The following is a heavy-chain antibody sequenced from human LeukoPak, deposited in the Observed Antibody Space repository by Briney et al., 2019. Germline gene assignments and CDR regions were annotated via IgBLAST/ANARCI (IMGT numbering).Heavy chain of an antibody. D-gene: IGHD2-15*01. CDR2: INHSGST. V-gene: IGHV4-34*01. Sequence: SETLSLTCAVYGGSFSVYYWSWIRQPPGKGLEWIGEINHSGSTNYNPSLKSRVTISVDTSKNQFSLKLSSVTAADTAVYYCARGSYCSGGSCYALLWYYGMDVWGQGTTVTVSS. CDR3: ARGSYCSGGSCYALLWYYGMDV. J-gene: IGHJ6*02. CDR1: GGSFSVYY.